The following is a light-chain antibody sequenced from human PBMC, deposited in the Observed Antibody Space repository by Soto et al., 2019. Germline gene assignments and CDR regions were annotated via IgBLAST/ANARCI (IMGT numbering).Light chain of an antibody. Sequence: DIQMTQSPSSLSACVGDRVTITCQASQDISNYLNWYQQKPGKVPKLLIYDASNLETGAPSRFSGSGSGTDFTFTISSLQPEDIATYYCQQYDNLPLTFGGGTKVDIK. CDR1: QDISNY. J-gene: IGKJ4*01. V-gene: IGKV1-33*01. CDR2: DAS. CDR3: QQYDNLPLT.